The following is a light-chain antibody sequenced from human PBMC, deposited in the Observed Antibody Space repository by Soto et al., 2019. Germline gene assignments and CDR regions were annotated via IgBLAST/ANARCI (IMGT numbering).Light chain of an antibody. V-gene: IGLV1-47*01. CDR2: RNN. CDR1: SSNIGAGSD. J-gene: IGLJ1*01. CDR3: ATWDDSLNGFYV. Sequence: QSVLTQPPSISGAPGQRVTISCTGSSSNIGAGSDVHWYHQLPGTAPKLLIYRNNQRPSGVPDRFSGSKSGTSASLAISGLRSDDEADYFCATWDDSLNGFYVFGTGTKLTVL.